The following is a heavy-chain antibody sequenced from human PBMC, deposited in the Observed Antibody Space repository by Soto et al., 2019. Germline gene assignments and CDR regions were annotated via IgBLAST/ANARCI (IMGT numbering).Heavy chain of an antibody. V-gene: IGHV4-59*04. Sequence: TSETLSLTCAVSGGSISTHYLSWIRQPPGKGLEWIGEIYYRGTSYYNPSLESRITMAVDTSKNQFSLKLRSVTAADTAVYFCVRGQPHRITIFEVVIRSYDYGMDVWGQGTTVTVSS. D-gene: IGHD3-3*02. CDR3: VRGQPHRITIFEVVIRSYDYGMDV. J-gene: IGHJ6*02. CDR1: GGSISTHY. CDR2: IYYRGTS.